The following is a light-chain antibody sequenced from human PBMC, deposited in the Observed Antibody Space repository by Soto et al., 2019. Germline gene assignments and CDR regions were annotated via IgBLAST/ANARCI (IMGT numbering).Light chain of an antibody. V-gene: IGKV1-5*01. J-gene: IGKJ1*01. CDR2: DAS. Sequence: DIQMTQSPSTLSASVGDRVTITCRASQSISSRLAWYQQKPGKAPKVLIYDASNLESGVPSRFSGSGSGTEFTLTISSLQPDDFATYYCQQYNSYPWTFGQGTKVEIK. CDR3: QQYNSYPWT. CDR1: QSISSR.